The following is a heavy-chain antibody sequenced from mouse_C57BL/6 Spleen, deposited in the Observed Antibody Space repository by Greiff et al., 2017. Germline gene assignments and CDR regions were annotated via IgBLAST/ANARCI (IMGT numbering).Heavy chain of an antibody. Sequence: QVQLQQSGAELVRPGASVTLSCKASGYTFTDYEMHWVKQTPVHGLEWIGAIDPETGGTAYNQKFKGKAILTAYKSSSTAYMELRSLTSEDSAVYYCTRSKTAQASRGAMDYWGQGTSVTVSS. CDR3: TRSKTAQASRGAMDY. CDR2: IDPETGGT. CDR1: GYTFTDYE. D-gene: IGHD3-2*02. V-gene: IGHV1-15*01. J-gene: IGHJ4*01.